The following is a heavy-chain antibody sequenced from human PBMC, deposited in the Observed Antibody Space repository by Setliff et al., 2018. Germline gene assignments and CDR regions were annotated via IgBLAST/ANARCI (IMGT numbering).Heavy chain of an antibody. CDR1: GGSISSRTYY. CDR3: VRTDYSDGRYSMDV. J-gene: IGHJ6*03. Sequence: SETLSLTCNVSGGSISSRTYYWSWIRQPAGKGLEWIGHIYTSWSTNYNPSLKSRVTISLDTSKNQFSLKLNSVTAADTAVYYCVRTDYSDGRYSMDVWGKGTTVTVSS. CDR2: IYTSWST. D-gene: IGHD6-19*01. V-gene: IGHV4-61*09.